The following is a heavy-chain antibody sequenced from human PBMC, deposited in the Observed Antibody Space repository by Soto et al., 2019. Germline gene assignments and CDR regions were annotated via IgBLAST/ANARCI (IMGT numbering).Heavy chain of an antibody. CDR3: ARAGYSSGWTGFDY. V-gene: IGHV4-61*01. J-gene: IGHJ4*02. CDR2: IYYSGST. D-gene: IGHD6-19*01. CDR1: GGYVSSGSYY. Sequence: SETLSLTCTVSGGYVSSGSYYWSWIRQPPGKGLEWIGYIYYSGSTNYNPSLKSRVTISVDTSKNQFSLKLSSVTAADTAVYYCARAGYSSGWTGFDYWGQGTLVTVSS.